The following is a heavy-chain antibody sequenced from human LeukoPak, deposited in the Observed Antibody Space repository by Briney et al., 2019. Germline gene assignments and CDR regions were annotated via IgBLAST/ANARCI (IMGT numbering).Heavy chain of an antibody. CDR3: ARDWLGSSGYYDY. D-gene: IGHD3-22*01. CDR2: ISYDGSNK. CDR1: GYTFSSYA. Sequence: PGRSLRLSCAASGYTFSSYAMHWVRQAPGKGLEWVAVISYDGSNKYYADSVKGRFTISRDNSKNTLYLQMNSLRAEDTAVYYCARDWLGSSGYYDYWGQGTLVTVSS. V-gene: IGHV3-30-3*01. J-gene: IGHJ4*02.